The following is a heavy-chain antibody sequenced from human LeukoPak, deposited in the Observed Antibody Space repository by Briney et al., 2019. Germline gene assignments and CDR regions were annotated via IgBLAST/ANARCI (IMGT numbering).Heavy chain of an antibody. D-gene: IGHD2-21*02. V-gene: IGHV3-33*01. J-gene: IGHJ4*02. CDR3: ARDEAYCGGDCYPLY. CDR2: IWYDGSNK. CDR1: GFTFSSYG. Sequence: GGSLRLSCAASGFTFSSYGMHWVCQAPGKGLEWVAVIWYDGSNKYYADSVEGRFTISRDNSKNTLYLQMNSLRAEDTAVYYCARDEAYCGGDCYPLYWGQGTLVTVSS.